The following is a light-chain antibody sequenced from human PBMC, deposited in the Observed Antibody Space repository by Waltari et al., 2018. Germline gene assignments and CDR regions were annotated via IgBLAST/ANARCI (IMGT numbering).Light chain of an antibody. CDR3: QSYNSALMYT. Sequence: DIQMTQSPSSLSASVGDRVTITCRASQGISNYLAWYQQKPGKVPNLLIYSASTLQSGVPSRFSGSGSGTDFTLTISSLQPEDVATYYSQSYNSALMYTFGQGTKLEIK. V-gene: IGKV1-27*01. CDR2: SAS. CDR1: QGISNY. J-gene: IGKJ2*01.